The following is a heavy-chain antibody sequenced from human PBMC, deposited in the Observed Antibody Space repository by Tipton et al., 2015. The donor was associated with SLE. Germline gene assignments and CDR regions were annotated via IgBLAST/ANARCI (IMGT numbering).Heavy chain of an antibody. Sequence: GLVKPSETLSLTCTVSGGSISSHYWSWIRQPPGKGLEWIGYIYYSGSTNYNPSLKSRVTISVDTSKNQFSLKLSSVTAADTAVYYCARTPDSSSSRGAFDIWGQGTMVAVSS. CDR3: ARTPDSSSSRGAFDI. V-gene: IGHV4-59*11. D-gene: IGHD6-6*01. CDR1: GGSISSHY. J-gene: IGHJ3*02. CDR2: IYYSGST.